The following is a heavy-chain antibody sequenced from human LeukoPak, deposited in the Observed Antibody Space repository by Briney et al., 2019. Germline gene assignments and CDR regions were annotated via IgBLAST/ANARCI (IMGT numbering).Heavy chain of an antibody. CDR1: GFTLSNAL. CDR3: TTGYCSSTSCSVYYYYYMDV. CDR2: IKSKTDGETR. Sequence: GGSLRLSCAASGFTLSNALMSWVRQAPGKGLEWVGRIKSKTDGETRDYSAPVKGRFSISRDDSKNTLYLQMNSLKTEDTAVYYCTTGYCSSTSCSVYYYYYMDVWGEGTTVTVSS. J-gene: IGHJ6*03. V-gene: IGHV3-15*01. D-gene: IGHD2-2*01.